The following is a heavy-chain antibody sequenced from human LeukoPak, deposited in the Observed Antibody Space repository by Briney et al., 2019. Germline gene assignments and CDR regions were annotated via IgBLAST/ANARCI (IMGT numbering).Heavy chain of an antibody. CDR3: ARDRGGLGTIDP. J-gene: IGHJ5*02. D-gene: IGHD5/OR15-5a*01. V-gene: IGHV4-30-4*01. Sequence: SETLSLTCTVSGGSISSGDYYWSWIRQPPGKGLEWIGYIYYSGSTYYNPSLKSRVTISVDTSNNQFSLKLNSVTAADTAVYYCARDRGGLGTIDPWGQGTLVTV. CDR2: IYYSGST. CDR1: GGSISSGDYY.